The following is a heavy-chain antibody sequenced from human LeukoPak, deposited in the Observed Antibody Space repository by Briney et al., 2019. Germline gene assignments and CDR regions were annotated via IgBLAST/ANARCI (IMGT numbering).Heavy chain of an antibody. V-gene: IGHV4-39*02. CDR2: IYYSGST. CDR1: GGSISSSSYY. J-gene: IGHJ1*01. Sequence: SETLSLTCTVSGGSISSSSYYWGWIRQPPGKGLEWIGSIYYSGSTYYNPSLKSRVTISVDTSKNQFSLKLSSVTAADTAVYYCAGEFSFQHWGQGTLVTVSS. CDR3: AGEFSFQH.